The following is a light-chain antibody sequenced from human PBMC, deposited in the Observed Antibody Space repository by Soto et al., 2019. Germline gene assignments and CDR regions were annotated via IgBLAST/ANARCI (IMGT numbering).Light chain of an antibody. CDR3: QQRSNWPGT. CDR1: QSVSSY. CDR2: DAS. J-gene: IGKJ1*01. Sequence: DIVLTQSPATLSVSAGERATLSCRASQSVSSYLAWYQQKPGQAPRLLIYDASNRATGIPARFSGSGSGTDFTLTISSLQPEDFAVYYCQQRSNWPGTFGQGTKVDI. V-gene: IGKV3-11*01.